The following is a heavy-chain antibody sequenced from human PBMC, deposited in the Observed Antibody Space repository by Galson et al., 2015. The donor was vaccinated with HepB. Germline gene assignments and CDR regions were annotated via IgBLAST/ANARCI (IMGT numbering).Heavy chain of an antibody. D-gene: IGHD6-19*01. CDR3: ARRLTRYSSGREYYFDY. CDR2: ISAYNGNT. CDR1: GYTFTSYG. V-gene: IGHV1-18*01. J-gene: IGHJ4*02. Sequence: SVKVSCKASGYTFTSYGISWVRQAPGQGLEWMGWISAYNGNTNYAQKLQGRVTMTTDTSTSTAYMELRSLRSDDTAVYYCARRLTRYSSGREYYFDYWGQGTLVTVSS.